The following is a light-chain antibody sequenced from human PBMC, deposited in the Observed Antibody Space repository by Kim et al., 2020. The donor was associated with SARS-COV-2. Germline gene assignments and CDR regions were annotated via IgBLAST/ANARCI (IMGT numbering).Light chain of an antibody. Sequence: ELVLTQSPATLSLSPGERATLSCRAGHSLSTYLAWYQQKPGQAPRLLIYNASSRAAGIPVRFSGSGSGTDFTLTISSLEPEDFAVYYCQKRTNWPMFTFGQGTKLEI. CDR2: NAS. J-gene: IGKJ2*01. CDR3: QKRTNWPMFT. CDR1: HSLSTY. V-gene: IGKV3-11*01.